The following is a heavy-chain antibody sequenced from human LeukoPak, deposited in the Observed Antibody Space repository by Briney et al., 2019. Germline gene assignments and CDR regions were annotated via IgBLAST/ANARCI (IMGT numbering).Heavy chain of an antibody. CDR1: GGSIISYY. J-gene: IGHJ6*02. CDR2: VSDSGST. D-gene: IGHD3-22*01. V-gene: IGHV4-59*08. CDR3: ARLDMIVVGDIMDV. Sequence: PSETLSLTCTVYGGSIISYYWSWIRQSPGKGLEWIGYVSDSGSTNYNPSPKSRVIISLDTSKSRFSLKLSSVTAADTAVYYCARLDMIVVGDIMDVWGQGTTVIVSS.